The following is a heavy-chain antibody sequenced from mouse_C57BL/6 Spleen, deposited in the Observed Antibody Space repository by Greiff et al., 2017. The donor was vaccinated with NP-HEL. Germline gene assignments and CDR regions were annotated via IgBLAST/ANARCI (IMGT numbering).Heavy chain of an antibody. CDR2: ISGGGGNT. Sequence: EVKLMESGGGLVKPGGSLKLSCAASGFTFSSYTMSWVRQTPEKRLEWVATISGGGGNTYYPDSVKGRFTISRDNAKNTLYLQMSSLRSEDTALYYCASHGYWYFDVWGTGTTVTVSS. J-gene: IGHJ1*03. V-gene: IGHV5-9*01. CDR1: GFTFSSYT. CDR3: ASHGYWYFDV.